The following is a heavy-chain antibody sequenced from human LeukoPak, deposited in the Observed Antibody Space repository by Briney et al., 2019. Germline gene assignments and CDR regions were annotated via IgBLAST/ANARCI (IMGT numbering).Heavy chain of an antibody. D-gene: IGHD2-2*01. CDR1: GFTFTNYD. Sequence: GGSLRLSCAASGFTFTNYDMHWVRQATGKGLEWVSSIGTAGDTYYLGSVKGRFTISRDNAKNSLYLQMNSLRAEDTAVYYCASSGVPAATVDYWGQGTLVTVSS. J-gene: IGHJ4*02. V-gene: IGHV3-13*04. CDR3: ASSGVPAATVDY. CDR2: IGTAGDT.